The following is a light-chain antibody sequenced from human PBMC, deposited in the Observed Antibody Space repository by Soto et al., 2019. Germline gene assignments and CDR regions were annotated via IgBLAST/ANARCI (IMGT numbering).Light chain of an antibody. J-gene: IGLJ2*01. CDR1: SSDVGSYNL. Sequence: QSVLTQPASVSGSPGQSITISCTGTSSDVGSYNLVSWYQQHPGKAPKLMIYEDTERPSGVSNRFSGSKSGNTASLTTSGLQADDEADYYCCSYAGSFPHVVFGGGTKLTVL. V-gene: IGLV2-23*01. CDR3: CSYAGSFPHVV. CDR2: EDT.